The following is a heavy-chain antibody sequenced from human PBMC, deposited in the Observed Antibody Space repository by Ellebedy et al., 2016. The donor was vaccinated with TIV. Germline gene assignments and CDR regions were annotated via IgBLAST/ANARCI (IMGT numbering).Heavy chain of an antibody. V-gene: IGHV3-23*01. Sequence: GESLKISXAASGFTFSSYAMSWVRQAPGKGLEWVSAISGSGGSTYYADSVKGRFTISRDNSKNTLYLQMNSLRAEDTAVYYCAKAITMIVAEYFQHWGQGTLVTVSS. J-gene: IGHJ1*01. D-gene: IGHD3-22*01. CDR1: GFTFSSYA. CDR2: ISGSGGST. CDR3: AKAITMIVAEYFQH.